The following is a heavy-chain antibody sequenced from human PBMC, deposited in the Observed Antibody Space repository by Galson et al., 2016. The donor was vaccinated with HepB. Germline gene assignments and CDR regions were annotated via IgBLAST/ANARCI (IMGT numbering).Heavy chain of an antibody. Sequence: SLRLSCAASGFSFSDYNMNWVRQAPGKGLEWVAYISRDSNTIFYADSVKGRFTISRDNAKNSLYLQMNSLRADDTALYYCARRWDAFDLWGQGTMVTVSS. CDR1: GFSFSDYN. CDR3: ARRWDAFDL. CDR2: ISRDSNTI. V-gene: IGHV3-11*01. D-gene: IGHD2-15*01. J-gene: IGHJ3*01.